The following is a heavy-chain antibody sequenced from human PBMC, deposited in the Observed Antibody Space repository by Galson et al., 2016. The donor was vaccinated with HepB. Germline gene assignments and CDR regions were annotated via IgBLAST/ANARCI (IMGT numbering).Heavy chain of an antibody. CDR3: AHSDWGSNAFDS. CDR1: GFSLTTSGVG. J-gene: IGHJ3*02. CDR2: TYWDDDK. V-gene: IGHV2-5*02. Sequence: PALVKPTQTLTLTCTFSGFSLTTSGVGVGWIRQPPGKALEWLALTYWDDDKRYSPSLESRLTINKDTSKNQVVLILTNMDPVDTATYYCAHSDWGSNAFDSWGRGTMGTVSS. D-gene: IGHD7-27*01.